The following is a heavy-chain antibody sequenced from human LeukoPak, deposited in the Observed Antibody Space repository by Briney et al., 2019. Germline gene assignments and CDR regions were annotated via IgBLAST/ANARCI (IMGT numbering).Heavy chain of an antibody. CDR3: ARDNPQLGIVSWYFDL. V-gene: IGHV3-7*01. D-gene: IGHD7-27*01. Sequence: PGGCLRLSCAASGFTFSSYWMSWVRQAPGKGLEWVANIKQDGSEKYYVDSVKGRFTISRDNAKNSLYLQMNSLRAEDTAVYYCARDNPQLGIVSWYFDLWRRGTLVTVSS. J-gene: IGHJ2*01. CDR1: GFTFSSYW. CDR2: IKQDGSEK.